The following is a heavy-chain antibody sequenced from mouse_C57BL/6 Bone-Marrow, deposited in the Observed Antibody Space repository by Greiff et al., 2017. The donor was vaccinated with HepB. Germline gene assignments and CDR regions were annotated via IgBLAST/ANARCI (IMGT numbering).Heavy chain of an antibody. CDR2: INPNNGGT. CDR3: ARWQITTSWYFDV. D-gene: IGHD2-4*01. Sequence: VQLQQSGPELVKPGASVKIPCKASGYTFTDYNMDWVKQSHGKSLEWIGDINPNNGGTNYNQKFKGKATLTVDKSSSTAYMELRSLTSEDTAVYYCARWQITTSWYFDVWGAGTTVTVSS. CDR1: GYTFTDYN. J-gene: IGHJ1*01. V-gene: IGHV1-18*01.